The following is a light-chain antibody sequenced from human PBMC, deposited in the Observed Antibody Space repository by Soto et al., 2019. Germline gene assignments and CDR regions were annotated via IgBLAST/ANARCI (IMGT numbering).Light chain of an antibody. CDR3: QLYGGSHMFA. J-gene: IGKJ2*01. V-gene: IGKV3-20*01. CDR2: AAS. CDR1: QSISSSY. Sequence: EIVLTQSPGTLSLSPGEGAALSCRTSQSISSSYLAWYQQKPGQAPRLLIYAASSRATGIPDRFSGSGSGTDCTLTSSRREPEDFAVYYCQLYGGSHMFAFGQGTKLESK.